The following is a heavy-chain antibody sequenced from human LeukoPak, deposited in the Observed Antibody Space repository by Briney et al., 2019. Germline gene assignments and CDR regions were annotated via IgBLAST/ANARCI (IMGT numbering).Heavy chain of an antibody. J-gene: IGHJ4*02. CDR2: IYPGDSDT. D-gene: IGHD6-13*01. CDR3: ARRSVAAAGTAFDY. V-gene: IGHV5-51*01. Sequence: PGESLKTSFKGSGYSFTSYWIGWVRQIPGKGLEWMGIIYPGDSDTRYSPSFQGQVTISADKSTSTAYLHWSSLKASDTAMYYCARRSVAAAGTAFDYWGQGTLVTVSS. CDR1: GYSFTSYW.